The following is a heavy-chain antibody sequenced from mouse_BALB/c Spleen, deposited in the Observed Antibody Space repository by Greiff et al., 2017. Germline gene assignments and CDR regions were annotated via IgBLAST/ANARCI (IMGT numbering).Heavy chain of an antibody. Sequence: EVQVVESGGGLVKPGGSLKLSCAASGFTFSSYTMSWVRQTPEKRLEWVATISSGGSYTYYPDSVKGRFTISRDNAKNTLYLQMSSLKSEDTAMYYCTRDDGNYGYFDVWGAGTTVTVSS. CDR1: GFTFSSYT. CDR2: ISSGGSYT. V-gene: IGHV5-6-4*01. D-gene: IGHD2-1*01. CDR3: TRDDGNYGYFDV. J-gene: IGHJ1*01.